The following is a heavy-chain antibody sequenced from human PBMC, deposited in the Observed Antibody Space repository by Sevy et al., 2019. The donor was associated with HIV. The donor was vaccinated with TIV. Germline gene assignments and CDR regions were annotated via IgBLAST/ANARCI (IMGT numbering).Heavy chain of an antibody. V-gene: IGHV1-2*02. CDR3: AVYYDFWSGYYEGWFDP. D-gene: IGHD3-3*01. CDR2: INPNSGGT. J-gene: IGHJ5*02. Sequence: ASVKVSCKASGYTFTDYYMHWVRQAPGQGLEWMGWINPNSGGTNYAQKFQGRVTMTRDTSISTAYMELSRLRSDDTAVYYCAVYYDFWSGYYEGWFDPWGQGTLVTVSS. CDR1: GYTFTDYY.